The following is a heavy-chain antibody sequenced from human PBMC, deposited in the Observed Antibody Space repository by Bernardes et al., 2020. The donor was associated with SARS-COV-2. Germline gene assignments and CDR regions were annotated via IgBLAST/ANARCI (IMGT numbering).Heavy chain of an antibody. J-gene: IGHJ6*02. D-gene: IGHD2-21*02. V-gene: IGHV4-39*01. CDR2: IYSSGTT. Sequence: SETLSLTRTVSGGSISNSNYYWGWIRQPPGKGLEWIGSIYSSGTTYYNPSLQRRVTKSLDTSKNQFSLRLTSVTAADTAVYYCAGSSCGRDCYIGGLRSWDYGMDVWGQGTTVTDSS. CDR1: GGSISNSNYY. CDR3: AGSSCGRDCYIGGLRSWDYGMDV.